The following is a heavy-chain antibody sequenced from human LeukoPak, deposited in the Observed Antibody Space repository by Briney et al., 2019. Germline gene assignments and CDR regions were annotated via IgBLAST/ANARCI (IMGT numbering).Heavy chain of an antibody. J-gene: IGHJ5*02. CDR1: GGSVSSDISY. D-gene: IGHD3-10*01. CDR3: ARDSGNWFDP. Sequence: SETLSLTCTVSGGSVSSDISYWSWIRQPPGKGLEWIGYIHYSGSTNYSPSLKSRVTISVDTSKNQFSLKLSSVTAADTAVYYCARDSGNWFDPWGQGTLVTVSS. CDR2: IHYSGST. V-gene: IGHV4-61*01.